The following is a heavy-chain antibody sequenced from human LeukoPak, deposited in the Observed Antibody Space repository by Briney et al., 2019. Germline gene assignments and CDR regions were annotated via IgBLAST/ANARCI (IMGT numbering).Heavy chain of an antibody. Sequence: SQTLSLTCGISGDSVSSISAAWNWIRQSPSRGLEWLGRTYYRSKWFINYAPFVKSRIIINPDTLKNQVSLQLNSVTPEDTAVYYCTRSDCSSGRCPGFDNWGQGTLVTVSS. CDR3: TRSDCSSGRCPGFDN. J-gene: IGHJ4*02. D-gene: IGHD6-19*01. CDR2: TYYRSKWFI. CDR1: GDSVSSISAA. V-gene: IGHV6-1*01.